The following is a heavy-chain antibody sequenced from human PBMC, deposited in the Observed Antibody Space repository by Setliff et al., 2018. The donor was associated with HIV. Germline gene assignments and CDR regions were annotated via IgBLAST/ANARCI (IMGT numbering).Heavy chain of an antibody. V-gene: IGHV4-61*09. CDR1: GGSISSGIYY. CDR3: ARAPTGVTNAFDI. J-gene: IGHJ3*02. CDR2: VYTTGGP. Sequence: SETLSLTCTVSGGSISSGIYYWIWIRQPAGKGLAWIGHVYTTGGPNYTPSLESRLTISVDTSRNQFSLRLSSVTAADTAVYYCARAPTGVTNAFDIWGQGTMVTVSS. D-gene: IGHD2-8*02.